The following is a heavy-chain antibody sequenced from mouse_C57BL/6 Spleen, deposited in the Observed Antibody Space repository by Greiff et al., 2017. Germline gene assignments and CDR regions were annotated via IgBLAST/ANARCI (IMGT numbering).Heavy chain of an antibody. D-gene: IGHD2-4*01. V-gene: IGHV1-53*01. J-gene: IGHJ2*01. CDR2: INPSNGGT. CDR1: GYTFTSYW. CDR3: ARSPIYYDYEDFDY. Sequence: QVQLQQPGTELVKPGASVKLSCKASGYTFTSYWMHWVKQRPGQGLEWIGNINPSNGGTNYNEKFKSKATLTVDKSSSTAYMQLSSLTSEDSVVYYCARSPIYYDYEDFDYWGQGTTLTVSS.